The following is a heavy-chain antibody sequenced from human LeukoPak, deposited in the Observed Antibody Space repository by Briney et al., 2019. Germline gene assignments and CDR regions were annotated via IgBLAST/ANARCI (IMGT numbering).Heavy chain of an antibody. V-gene: IGHV3-23*01. J-gene: IGHJ4*02. D-gene: IGHD2-15*01. Sequence: PGGSLGLSCAASGFIFSSYAITWVRQAPGKGLEWVSAISGSGGNTYYADSVEGRFTISRDNSKNMVNLQMNSLRDEDTAVYYCAKDRAAYCSGGSCHPLDYWGQGTLVTVSS. CDR3: AKDRAAYCSGGSCHPLDY. CDR2: ISGSGGNT. CDR1: GFIFSSYA.